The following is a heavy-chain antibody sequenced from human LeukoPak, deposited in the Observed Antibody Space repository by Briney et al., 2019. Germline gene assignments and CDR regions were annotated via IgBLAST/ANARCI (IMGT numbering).Heavy chain of an antibody. CDR1: GFTSGRHW. V-gene: IGHV3-7*01. J-gene: IGHJ4*02. D-gene: IGHD3-9*01. CDR2: IEPGGSTK. Sequence: GGSLRLSCAASGFTSGRHWMAWVRQAPGKGLEWVANIEPGGSTKNYVDSVRGRFSISRDNAENSLYLQMNSLRDEDTAMYYCARWDYDSLAGYYTDYWGQGTLVTVSS. CDR3: ARWDYDSLAGYYTDY.